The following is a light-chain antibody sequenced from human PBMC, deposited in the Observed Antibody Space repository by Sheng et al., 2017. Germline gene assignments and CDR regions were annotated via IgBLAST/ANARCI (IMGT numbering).Light chain of an antibody. Sequence: QPVLTQSPSASASLGASVKLTCTLSSGHSNYAIAWHQQRPKKGPRYLMKLNSDGSHSKGDEIPDRFSGSSSGAERYLTISSLQSEDEADYYCQTWATGIVVFGGGTKLTVL. CDR3: QTWATGIVV. CDR1: SGHSNYA. J-gene: IGLJ2*01. V-gene: IGLV4-69*01. CDR2: LNSDGSH.